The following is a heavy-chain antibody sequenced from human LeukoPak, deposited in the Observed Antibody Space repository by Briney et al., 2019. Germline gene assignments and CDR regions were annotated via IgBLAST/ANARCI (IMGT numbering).Heavy chain of an antibody. V-gene: IGHV4-59*01. D-gene: IGHD6-13*01. CDR2: IYYSGST. J-gene: IGHJ6*03. CDR3: AREAAAALPHYYYMDV. Sequence: SETLSLTCTVSGGSISSYYWSWIRQPPEKGLEWIGYIYYSGSTNYNPSLKSRVTISVDTSKNQFSLKLSSVTAADTAVYYCAREAAAALPHYYYMDVWGKGTTVTVSS. CDR1: GGSISSYY.